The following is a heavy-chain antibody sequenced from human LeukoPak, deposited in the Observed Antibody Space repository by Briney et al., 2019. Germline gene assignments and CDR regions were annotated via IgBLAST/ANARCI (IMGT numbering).Heavy chain of an antibody. CDR2: IIPIFGTA. CDR3: ARDYTPDSSWYDAGWWFDP. V-gene: IGHV1-69*05. D-gene: IGHD6-13*01. Sequence: ASVKVSCKASGYTFSSYAISWVRQAPGQGLEWMGGIIPIFGTANYAQKFQGRVTITTDESTSTAYMELSSLRSEDTAVYYCARDYTPDSSWYDAGWWFDPWGQGTLVTVSS. CDR1: GYTFSSYA. J-gene: IGHJ5*02.